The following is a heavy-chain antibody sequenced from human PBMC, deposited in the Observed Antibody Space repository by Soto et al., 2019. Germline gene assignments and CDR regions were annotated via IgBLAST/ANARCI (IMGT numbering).Heavy chain of an antibody. CDR2: IYHIGST. CDR3: ARDFGDFGGGYWFGP. V-gene: IGHV4-30-2*01. CDR1: GGSISSGGYS. Sequence: PSETLSLTCAVSGGSISSGGYSWSWIRQPPGKGLEWIGYIYHIGSTHYNPSLKSRVTISIDMPKNQFSLKLTSLTAADTAVYYCARDFGDFGGGYWFGPCGPGTLVTVSS. D-gene: IGHD4-17*01. J-gene: IGHJ5*02.